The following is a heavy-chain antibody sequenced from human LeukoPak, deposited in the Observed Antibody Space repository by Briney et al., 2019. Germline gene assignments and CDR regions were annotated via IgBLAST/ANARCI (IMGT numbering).Heavy chain of an antibody. CDR1: GFTFGDYA. Sequence: GGSLRLSCTASGFTFGDYAMNWVRQAPGKGLEWVGFIRSKGGTTEYAASVKGRFTISRGDSKSIAYLQMNSLKTEDTAMYYCTRGLAESWGQGTLVTVSS. J-gene: IGHJ5*02. V-gene: IGHV3-49*04. CDR2: IRSKGGTT. CDR3: TRGLAES. D-gene: IGHD3-16*01.